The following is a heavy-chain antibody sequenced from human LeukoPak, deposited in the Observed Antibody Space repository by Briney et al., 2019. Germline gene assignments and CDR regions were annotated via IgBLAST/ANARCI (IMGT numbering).Heavy chain of an antibody. V-gene: IGHV4-39*01. D-gene: IGHD3-10*01. CDR1: GGSISSSSYY. CDR2: IYYSGST. J-gene: IGHJ3*02. CDR3: ASYIRGPGDFDI. Sequence: SETLSLTCTVSGGSISSSSYYWGWIRQPPGKGLEWIGSIYYSGSTYYNPSLKSRVTISVDTSKNQFSLKLSSVTAADTAVYYCASYIRGPGDFDIWGQGTMDTVSS.